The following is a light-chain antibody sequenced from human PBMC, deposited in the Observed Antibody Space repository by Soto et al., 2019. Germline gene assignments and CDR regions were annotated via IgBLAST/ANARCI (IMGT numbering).Light chain of an antibody. CDR2: GAS. CDR1: QSVSSN. CDR3: QQYNKWPIT. Sequence: EIVMTQSPATLSVSPGERATLSCRASQSVSSNLAWYQQKPGQAPRLLIYGASTGATGFPAGFSGSGSGTEFTLTISSLQSEDFAVYYCQQYNKWPITFGQGTRLEIK. J-gene: IGKJ5*01. V-gene: IGKV3-15*01.